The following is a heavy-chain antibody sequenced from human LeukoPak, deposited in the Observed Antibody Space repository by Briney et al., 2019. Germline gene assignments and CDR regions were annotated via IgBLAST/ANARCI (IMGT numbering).Heavy chain of an antibody. J-gene: IGHJ4*02. D-gene: IGHD5-12*01. CDR2: IRYDGSNK. Sequence: GGSLRLSCAASGFTFSSYGMHWVRQAPGKGLEWEAFIRYDGSNKYYADSVKGRFTISRDNSKNTLYLQMNSLRTEDTAVYYCAKSGATINYFDYWGQGTLVTVSS. CDR3: AKSGATINYFDY. CDR1: GFTFSSYG. V-gene: IGHV3-30*02.